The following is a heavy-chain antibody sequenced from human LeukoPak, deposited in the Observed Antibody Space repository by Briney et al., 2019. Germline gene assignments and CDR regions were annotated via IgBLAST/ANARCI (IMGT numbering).Heavy chain of an antibody. CDR2: INPGNGNT. CDR1: GYTLTDHD. CDR3: TRDPGRCTSTSCYPDY. V-gene: IGHV1-3*01. D-gene: IGHD2-2*01. Sequence: ASVKVSCKAPGYTLTDHDLHWVRQAPGQRLEWMGWINPGNGNTKYSQKFQGRVTITRDTSASTAYMELSSLTSEDTAVYYCTRDPGRCTSTSCYPDYWGQGTLVTVSS. J-gene: IGHJ4*02.